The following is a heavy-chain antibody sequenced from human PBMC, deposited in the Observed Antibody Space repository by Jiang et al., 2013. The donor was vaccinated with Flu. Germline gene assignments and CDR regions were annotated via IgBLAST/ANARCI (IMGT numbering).Heavy chain of an antibody. CDR2: AYSGGST. Sequence: QTLSLTCTVSGGSISSTSYCWGWIRQPPGKGLEWIGSAYSGGSTYYNPSLKSRVTISLDMSKNQFSLSLTSVTAADTAVFYCARLDYGDGYYYYGMDVWGQGTTVTVSS. V-gene: IGHV4-39*01. J-gene: IGHJ6*02. D-gene: IGHD4-17*01. CDR1: GGSISSTSYC. CDR3: ARLDYGDGYYYYGMDV.